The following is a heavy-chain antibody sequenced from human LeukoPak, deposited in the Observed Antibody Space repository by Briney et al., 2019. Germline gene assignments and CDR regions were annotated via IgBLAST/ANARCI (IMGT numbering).Heavy chain of an antibody. CDR1: GGSISSYY. CDR3: ARRAVANWFDP. CDR2: IYYSGST. V-gene: IGHV4-59*08. Sequence: PSETLSLTCAVYGGSISSYYWSWIRQPPGKGLEWIGYIYYSGSTNYNPSLKSRVTISVDTSKNQFSLKLSSVTAADTAVYYCARRAVANWFDPWGQGTLVTVSS. D-gene: IGHD6-19*01. J-gene: IGHJ5*02.